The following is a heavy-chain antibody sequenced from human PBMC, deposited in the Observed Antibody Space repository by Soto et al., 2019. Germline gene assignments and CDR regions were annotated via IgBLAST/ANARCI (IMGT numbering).Heavy chain of an antibody. D-gene: IGHD2-15*01. CDR3: ARGQSGCSGGSCYSLYGMDV. CDR2: IIPIFGTA. CDR1: GGTFSSYA. V-gene: IGHV1-69*01. Sequence: QVQLVQSGAEVKKPGSSVKVSCKASGGTFSSYAISWVRQAPGQGLEWMGGIIPIFGTANYAQKFQGRVTITADESTSTAYMELSGLRSEDTAVYYCARGQSGCSGGSCYSLYGMDVWGQGTTVTVSS. J-gene: IGHJ6*02.